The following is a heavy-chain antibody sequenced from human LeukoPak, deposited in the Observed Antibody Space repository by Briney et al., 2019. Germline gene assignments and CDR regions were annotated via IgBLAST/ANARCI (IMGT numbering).Heavy chain of an antibody. Sequence: SQTLSLTCTVSGGSISSGGYYWSWIRQHPGKGLEWIGYIHYSGSTYYNPSLKGRVTISVDTSKNQFSLKLSSVTAADTAVYYCARDAYYYGSGSYWFDYWGQGTLVTVSS. CDR1: GGSISSGGYY. CDR2: IHYSGST. J-gene: IGHJ4*02. CDR3: ARDAYYYGSGSYWFDY. D-gene: IGHD3-10*01. V-gene: IGHV4-31*03.